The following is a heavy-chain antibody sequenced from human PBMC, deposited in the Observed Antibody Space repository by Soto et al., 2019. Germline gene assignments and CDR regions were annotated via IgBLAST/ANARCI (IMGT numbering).Heavy chain of an antibody. Sequence: GRCLRLSWVPSPFTFISYGMHWVSQAPGKGLEWVAAMWDDGTNEYYADSVKGRLTISKDNSQNRLYLQMNSLRAEDTAVYYCARMEHLVTYWGQGTLVTVSA. V-gene: IGHV3-33*08. CDR2: MWDDGTNE. J-gene: IGHJ4*02. D-gene: IGHD6-6*01. CDR1: PFTFISYG. CDR3: ARMEHLVTY.